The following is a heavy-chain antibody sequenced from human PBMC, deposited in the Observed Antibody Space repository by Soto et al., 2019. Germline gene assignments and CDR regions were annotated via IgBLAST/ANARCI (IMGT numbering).Heavy chain of an antibody. CDR2: ISAYNGNT. Sequence: ASVKVSCKASGYTFTSYGISWVRQAPGQGLEWMGWISAYNGNTNYAQKLQGRVTMTTDTSTSTAYMELRSLRSDDTAVYYCARDMDDILAGYYGRNYWFDPWGKGTLVTVAS. V-gene: IGHV1-18*01. CDR3: ARDMDDILAGYYGRNYWFDP. CDR1: GYTFTSYG. J-gene: IGHJ5*02. D-gene: IGHD3-9*01.